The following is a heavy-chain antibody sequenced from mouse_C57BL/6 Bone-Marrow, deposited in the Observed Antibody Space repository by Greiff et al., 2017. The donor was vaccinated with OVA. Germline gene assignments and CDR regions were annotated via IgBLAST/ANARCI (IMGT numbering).Heavy chain of an antibody. CDR1: GFNIKDDY. CDR2: IDPENGDT. D-gene: IGHD2-5*01. Sequence: EVQGVESGAELVRPGASVKLSCTASGFNIKDDYMHWVKQRPEQGLEWIGWIDPENGDTEYASKFQGKATITADTSSNTAYLQLSSLTSEDTAVYYCTYYSNYEDYWGQGTTLTVSS. V-gene: IGHV14-4*01. J-gene: IGHJ2*01. CDR3: TYYSNYEDY.